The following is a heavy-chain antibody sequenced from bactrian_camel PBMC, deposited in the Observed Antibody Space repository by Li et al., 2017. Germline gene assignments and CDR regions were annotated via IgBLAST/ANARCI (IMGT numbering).Heavy chain of an antibody. CDR3: AADELNHGLACRGYTY. D-gene: IGHD1*01. V-gene: IGHV3S55*01. J-gene: IGHJ4*01. Sequence: QVQLVESGGGSVQAGGSLRLSCAGTGIHLSSAFCVGWFRQVPGKEREGVAFIDRGGATNYAWSVKDRFTISKDNANNALYLQMNSLKPEDTAMYYCAADELNHGLACRGYTYWSQGTQVTVS. CDR2: IDRGGAT. CDR1: GIHLSSAFC.